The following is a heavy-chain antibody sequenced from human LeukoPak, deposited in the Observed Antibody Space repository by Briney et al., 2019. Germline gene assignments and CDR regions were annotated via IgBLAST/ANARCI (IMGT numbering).Heavy chain of an antibody. CDR3: TTAPYIWFGESNHGMDI. D-gene: IGHD3-10*01. CDR1: GFTFSKAW. CDR2: IKSKTDGGTT. Sequence: GGSLRLSCAASGFTFSKAWMSCGRQAPGKGREWVGRIKSKTDGGTTDYAAPVKGRFTISRDDSKNTLYLQMNSLKTEDTAVYYCTTAPYIWFGESNHGMDIWGQGTTVTVSS. V-gene: IGHV3-15*01. J-gene: IGHJ6*02.